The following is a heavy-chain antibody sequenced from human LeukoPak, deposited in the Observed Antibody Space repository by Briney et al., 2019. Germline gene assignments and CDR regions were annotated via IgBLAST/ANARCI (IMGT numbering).Heavy chain of an antibody. CDR2: ISGSGGST. CDR3: AKVVRSSSSRWFDP. CDR1: GFTFSSYA. Sequence: GGSLRLSCAASGFTFSSYAMSWVRQAPVKGLEWVSAISGSGGSTYYADSVKGRFTISRDNSKNTLYLQMNSLRAEDTAVYYCAKVVRSSSSRWFDPWGQGTLVTVSS. V-gene: IGHV3-23*01. J-gene: IGHJ5*02. D-gene: IGHD6-6*01.